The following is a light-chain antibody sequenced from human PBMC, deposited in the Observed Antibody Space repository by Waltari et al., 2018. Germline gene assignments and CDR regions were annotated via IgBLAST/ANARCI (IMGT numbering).Light chain of an antibody. V-gene: IGLV2-11*01. CDR2: DVS. CDR3: CSYAATYTLL. CDR1: SSDVGDFKY. Sequence: QSALTQPRSVSGSPGQSVTISCTGTSSDVGDFKYVSWYQQPPGRAPKLMIDDVSKRPSGVPDRFSVSKSDNTASLTISGLQAEDEADYYCCSYAATYTLLFGGGTKLTVL. J-gene: IGLJ3*02.